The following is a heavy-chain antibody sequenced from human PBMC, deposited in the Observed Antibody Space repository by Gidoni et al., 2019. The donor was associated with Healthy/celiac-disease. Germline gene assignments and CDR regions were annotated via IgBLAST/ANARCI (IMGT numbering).Heavy chain of an antibody. J-gene: IGHJ4*02. D-gene: IGHD3-10*01. V-gene: IGHV4-59*01. Sequence: QVQLQDSGPGLVKPSATLSLTFTVSGGSINSYYWSWIRQHPGKGLEWIGYIYYSGSTNYNPSLKSRVTISVDTSKNQFSLKLSSVTAADTAVYYCARSGGDVLLNYWGQGTLVTVSS. CDR2: IYYSGST. CDR1: GGSINSYY. CDR3: ARSGGDVLLNY.